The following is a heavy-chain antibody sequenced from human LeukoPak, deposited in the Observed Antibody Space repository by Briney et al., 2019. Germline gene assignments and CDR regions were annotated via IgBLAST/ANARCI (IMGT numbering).Heavy chain of an antibody. D-gene: IGHD4-17*01. CDR3: ARDSALRHYGMDV. CDR2: IYSGGRT. J-gene: IGHJ6*02. CDR1: GFTASSNY. Sequence: GGSLRLSCAASGFTASSNYMSWVRQAPGRGLEWVAVIYSGGRTYYADSVKGRFTISRDNSKNTLYLQMNSLRAEDTAVYYCARDSALRHYGMDVWGQGTTVTVSS. V-gene: IGHV3-53*01.